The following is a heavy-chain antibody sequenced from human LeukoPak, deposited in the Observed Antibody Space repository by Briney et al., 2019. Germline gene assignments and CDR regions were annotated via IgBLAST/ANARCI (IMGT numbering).Heavy chain of an antibody. CDR1: GGSISSSSYY. CDR2: IYSSGST. D-gene: IGHD3-3*01. CDR3: ATNEWSGYYFEY. Sequence: SETLSLTCTVTGGSISSSSYYWGWIRQPPGKGLEWIGSIYSSGSTYYNPSLKSRVTISVDTSKNQFSLKLSSVTAADTAVYYCATNEWSGYYFEYWGQGTLVPVSS. J-gene: IGHJ4*02. V-gene: IGHV4-39*01.